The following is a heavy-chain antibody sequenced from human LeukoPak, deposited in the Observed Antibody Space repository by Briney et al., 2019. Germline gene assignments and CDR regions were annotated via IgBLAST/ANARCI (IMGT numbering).Heavy chain of an antibody. D-gene: IGHD7-27*01. CDR1: EFTVSSNY. J-gene: IGHJ4*02. V-gene: IGHV3-66*01. CDR2: IYSGGST. Sequence: PGGSLRLSCAVSEFTVSSNYMSWVRQAPGKGLEWVSVIYSGGSTYNADSVKGRFIISRDNSKNTQYLQMNSLRAEDTAVYYCVRGLGDYWGQGTLVTVSS. CDR3: VRGLGDY.